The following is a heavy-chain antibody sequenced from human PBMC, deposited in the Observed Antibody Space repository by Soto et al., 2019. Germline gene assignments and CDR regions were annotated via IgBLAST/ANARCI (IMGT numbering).Heavy chain of an antibody. V-gene: IGHV1-18*01. D-gene: IGHD3-10*01. Sequence: QVQLVQSGAEVKKPGASVKVSCKASGYTFTSYGISWVRQAPGQGLKWMGWISAYNGNTNYAQKLQGRVTMTTDTSTSTAYMELRSLRSDDTAVYYCARESGAYGSGSYYNVIDFDYWGQGTLVTVSS. CDR1: GYTFTSYG. J-gene: IGHJ4*02. CDR2: ISAYNGNT. CDR3: ARESGAYGSGSYYNVIDFDY.